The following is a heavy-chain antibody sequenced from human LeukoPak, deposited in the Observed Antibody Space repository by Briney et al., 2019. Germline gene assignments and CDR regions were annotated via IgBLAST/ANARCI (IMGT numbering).Heavy chain of an antibody. Sequence: GSLRLSCAASGFTFSSYGMHWVRQAPGKGLEWWAVISYDGSNKYYADSVKGRFTISRDNSKNTLYLQMNSLRAEDTAVYYCAKEQEVLRYFDWSLSFDYWGQGTLATVSS. CDR2: ISYDGSNK. D-gene: IGHD3-9*01. CDR3: AKEQEVLRYFDWSLSFDY. J-gene: IGHJ4*02. CDR1: GFTFSSYG. V-gene: IGHV3-30*18.